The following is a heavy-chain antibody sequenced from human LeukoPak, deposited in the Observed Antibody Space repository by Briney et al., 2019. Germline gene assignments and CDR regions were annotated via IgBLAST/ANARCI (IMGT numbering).Heavy chain of an antibody. V-gene: IGHV4-38-2*01. J-gene: IGHJ4*02. D-gene: IGHD3-3*01. Sequence: SETLSLTCAVSDYSISSGYYWGWIRQPPGKGLEWIGSFYHSGSTYYSPSLKSRVTISVDTSKNQFPLKLTSVTAADTAVYYCARSRGFWSGSDYWGQGTLVTVSS. CDR3: ARSRGFWSGSDY. CDR1: DYSISSGYY. CDR2: FYHSGST.